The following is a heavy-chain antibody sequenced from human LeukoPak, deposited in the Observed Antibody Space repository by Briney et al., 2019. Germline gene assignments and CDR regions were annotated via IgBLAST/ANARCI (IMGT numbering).Heavy chain of an antibody. CDR1: GGSISSYY. CDR3: ARDRIYSGSHHYYYYGMEV. J-gene: IGHJ6*02. Sequence: SETLSLTCTVSGGSISSYYWSWIRQPAGKGLEWIGYMFHSGSSYYNPSLRSRVTISVDTSKNEVSLKLTSVTAADTAVYYCARDRIYSGSHHYYYYGMEVWGQGTTVSVSS. V-gene: IGHV4-59*06. D-gene: IGHD1-26*01. CDR2: MFHSGSS.